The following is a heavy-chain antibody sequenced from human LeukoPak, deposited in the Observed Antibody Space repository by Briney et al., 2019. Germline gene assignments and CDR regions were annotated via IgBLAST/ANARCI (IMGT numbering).Heavy chain of an antibody. J-gene: IGHJ5*02. CDR3: AREGAAYYDIPNWFDP. CDR1: GYTFTDYF. V-gene: IGHV1-8*02. Sequence: ASVKVSCKASGYTFTDYFIHWVRQATGQGLEWMGWMNPNSGNTGYAQKFQGRVTMTRNTSISTAYMELSSLRSEDTAVYYCAREGAAYYDIPNWFDPWGQGTLVTVSS. CDR2: MNPNSGNT. D-gene: IGHD3-9*01.